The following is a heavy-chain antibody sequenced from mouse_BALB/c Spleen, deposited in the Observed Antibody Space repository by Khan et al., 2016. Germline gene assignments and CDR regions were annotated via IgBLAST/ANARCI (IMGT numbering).Heavy chain of an antibody. CDR2: INPSTGYT. D-gene: IGHD1-1*01. CDR1: GYTFTSYW. V-gene: IGHV1-7*01. Sequence: VQLQESGAELAKPGASVKMSCKASGYTFTSYWMHWVKQRPGQGLEWIGYINPSTGYTEYNQKFKDKATLTADKSSSTAYMQLSSLTSEDSAVXYFAYYGISYWFAYGAKGLWSLSLQ. CDR3: AYYGISYWFAY. J-gene: IGHJ3*01.